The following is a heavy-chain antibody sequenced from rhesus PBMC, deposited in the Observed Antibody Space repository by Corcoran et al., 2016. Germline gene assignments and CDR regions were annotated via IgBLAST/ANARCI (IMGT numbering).Heavy chain of an antibody. D-gene: IGHD4-23*01. CDR2: INSGGGST. CDR1: GFTFSSYG. J-gene: IGHJ4*01. V-gene: IGHV3S5*01. CDR3: AKGWDTVTTIDY. Sequence: EVQLVETGGGLVQPGGSLKLSCAASGFTFSSYGMSWVRQAPGKGLEWVSAINSGGGSTYYADSVKGRFTISRDNSKNTLSRQMNSLRAEDTAVYYCAKGWDTVTTIDYWGQGVLVTVSS.